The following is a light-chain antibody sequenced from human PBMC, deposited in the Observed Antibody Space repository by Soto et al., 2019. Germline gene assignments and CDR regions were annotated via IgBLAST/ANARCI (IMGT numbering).Light chain of an antibody. J-gene: IGKJ5*01. Sequence: DNQLTQSPSSISASVGDRVTITCRASQAVNSWLAWFQQKPGMAPKXVIYDVSSLQSGVPSRFSGSGSGTEFTLTISSLQPEDGATYDGQQSNNHPISFGQGTRLEIK. CDR1: QAVNSW. CDR3: QQSNNHPIS. V-gene: IGKV1-12*01. CDR2: DVS.